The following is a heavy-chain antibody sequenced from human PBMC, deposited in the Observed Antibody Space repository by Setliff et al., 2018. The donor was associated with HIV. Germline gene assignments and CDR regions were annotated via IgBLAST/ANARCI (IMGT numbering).Heavy chain of an antibody. CDR3: ARGAGTVDYSCCFDL. CDR1: GDTFTSYD. CDR2: MTPYSGNT. V-gene: IGHV1-8*02. J-gene: IGHJ4*02. D-gene: IGHD2-15*01. Sequence: ASVKVSCKTSGDTFTSYDINWVRQAAGHGLEWMGWMTPYSGNTGYAQKFQGRVSMTRNTSISTAYMELSSLRSEDTAMYYCARGAGTVDYSCCFDLWGQGTLVTVSS.